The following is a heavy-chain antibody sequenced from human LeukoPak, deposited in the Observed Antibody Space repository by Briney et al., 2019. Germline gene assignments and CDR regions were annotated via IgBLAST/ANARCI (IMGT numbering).Heavy chain of an antibody. CDR1: GFTFSSYE. CDR3: ARGSLGFGYYMAV. D-gene: IGHD3-16*01. Sequence: GSLRLSCASSGFTFSSYEMNWVRQAPGKGLEWLSYVSNSGRTTYYADSVKGRFTISRDNAKNSLYLQMNSLRAEDTAIYYCARGSLGFGYYMAVWGKGTTVTVSS. V-gene: IGHV3-48*03. CDR2: VSNSGRTT. J-gene: IGHJ6*03.